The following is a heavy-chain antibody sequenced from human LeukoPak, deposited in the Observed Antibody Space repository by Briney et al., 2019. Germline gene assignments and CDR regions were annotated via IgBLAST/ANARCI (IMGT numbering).Heavy chain of an antibody. D-gene: IGHD6-19*01. V-gene: IGHV1-69*05. CDR1: GGTFSSYA. Sequence: ASAKVSCKASGGTFSSYAISWVRQAPGQGLEWMGGIIPIFGTANYAQKFQGRVMITTDESTSTAYMELSSLRSEDTAVYYCARDAGSGWPDYWGQGTLVTVSS. CDR2: IIPIFGTA. CDR3: ARDAGSGWPDY. J-gene: IGHJ4*02.